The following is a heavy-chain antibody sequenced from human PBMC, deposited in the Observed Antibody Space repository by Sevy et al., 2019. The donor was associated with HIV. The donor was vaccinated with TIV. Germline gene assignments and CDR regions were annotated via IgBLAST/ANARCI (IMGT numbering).Heavy chain of an antibody. CDR3: ARRSQMATMEAFDY. V-gene: IGHV5-51*01. CDR2: IYPGDSDT. J-gene: IGHJ4*02. CDR1: GYSFTSYW. D-gene: IGHD5-12*01. Sequence: GESLKISCKGSGYSFTSYWIGWVRQMPGKGLEWMGIIYPGDSDTKYSPSFQGQVTISADKSISTAYLQWSSLQASDTAMYYCARRSQMATMEAFDYWGQGTLVTVSS.